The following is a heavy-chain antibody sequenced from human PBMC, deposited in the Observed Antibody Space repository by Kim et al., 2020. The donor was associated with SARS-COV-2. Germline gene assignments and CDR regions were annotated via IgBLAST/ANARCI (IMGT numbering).Heavy chain of an antibody. CDR2: ISSSSSTI. J-gene: IGHJ6*02. D-gene: IGHD3-9*01. CDR1: GFTFSSYS. CDR3: ARDMSRGGVISGLRYFDWSYYYYYAWTS. V-gene: IGHV3-48*02. Sequence: GGSLRLSCAASGFTFSSYSMNWVRQAPGKGLEWVSYISSSSSTIYYADSVKGRFTISRDNAKNSLYLQMNSLRDEDTAVYYCARDMSRGGVISGLRYFDWSYYYYYAWTSGAKGPRSPSP.